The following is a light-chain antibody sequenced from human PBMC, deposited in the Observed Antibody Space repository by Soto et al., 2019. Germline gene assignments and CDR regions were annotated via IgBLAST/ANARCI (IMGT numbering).Light chain of an antibody. CDR2: DAS. J-gene: IGKJ1*01. CDR1: QNINNW. CDR3: QHMRT. Sequence: DLQMTQSPSTLSASIGDRVTITCRASQNINNWIAWYQQKPGKAPKFLIYDASTLESGVPSRFSGSGFGTKFSLTLSSLQPDDFGSYYCQHMRTFGQGTKVEMK. V-gene: IGKV1-5*01.